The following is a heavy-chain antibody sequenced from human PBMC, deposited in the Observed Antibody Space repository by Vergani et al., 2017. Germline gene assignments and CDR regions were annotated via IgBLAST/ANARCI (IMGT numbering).Heavy chain of an antibody. CDR3: ARMWGGRYYYYMDV. CDR1: GVSIGSNSYY. Sequence: QLQLQESGPGLVKPSETLSLTCTVSGVSIGSNSYYWGWIRQPPGKGLEWIGEINHSGSTNYNPSLKSRVTISVDTSKNQFSLKLSSVTAADTAVYYCARMWGGRYYYYMDVWGKGTTVTVSS. CDR2: INHSGST. V-gene: IGHV4-39*07. J-gene: IGHJ6*03. D-gene: IGHD3-16*01.